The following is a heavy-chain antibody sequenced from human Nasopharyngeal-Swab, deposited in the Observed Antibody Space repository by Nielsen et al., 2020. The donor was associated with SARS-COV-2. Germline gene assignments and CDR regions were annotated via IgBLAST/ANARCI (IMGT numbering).Heavy chain of an antibody. CDR3: AKGASGSYYDYYYYMGV. CDR2: ISGSGGST. Sequence: GGSLRLSCAASGFTFSSYAMSWVRQAPGKGLEWVSAISGSGGSTYYADSVKGRFTISRDNSKNTLYLQMNSLRAEDTAVYYCAKGASGSYYDYYYYMGVWGKGTAVTVSS. CDR1: GFTFSSYA. D-gene: IGHD1-26*01. V-gene: IGHV3-23*01. J-gene: IGHJ6*03.